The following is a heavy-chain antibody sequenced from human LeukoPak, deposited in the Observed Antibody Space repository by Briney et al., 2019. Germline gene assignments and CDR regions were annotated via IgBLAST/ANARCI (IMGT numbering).Heavy chain of an antibody. V-gene: IGHV4-61*02. Sequence: PSETLSLTCSVSGGSISSGNSYWSWVRQPAGKGLEWIGRIYSSGSTNYNPSLKSRVTISLDTSKNHFSLRLSSVTAADTAVYYSARQFSEVVFIADYFDRWGQGTLVTVSS. CDR2: IYSSGST. J-gene: IGHJ5*02. CDR3: ARQFSEVVFIADYFDR. D-gene: IGHD3-16*02. CDR1: GGSISSGNSY.